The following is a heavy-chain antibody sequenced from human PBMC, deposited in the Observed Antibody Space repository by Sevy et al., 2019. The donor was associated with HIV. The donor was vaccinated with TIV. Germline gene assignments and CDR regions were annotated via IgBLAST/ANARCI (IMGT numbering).Heavy chain of an antibody. CDR2: IRYDGSNK. D-gene: IGHD6-13*01. J-gene: IGHJ4*02. CDR3: AKDTSRWYSKGFDY. V-gene: IGHV3-30*02. Sequence: GGSLRLSCAASGFTFSSYGMHWVRQAPGKGLEWVAFIRYDGSNKYYADSVNGRFTISRDNSKNTLYLQMNSLRAEDTAVYYCAKDTSRWYSKGFDYWGQGTLVTVSS. CDR1: GFTFSSYG.